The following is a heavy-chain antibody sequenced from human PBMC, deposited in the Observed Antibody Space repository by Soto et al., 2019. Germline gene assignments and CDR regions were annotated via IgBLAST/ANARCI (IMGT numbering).Heavy chain of an antibody. Sequence: EVQLVESGGDLVQPGGSLRVSCAVSGLTFRDYWMAWVRQAPGKGLEWVASIDLHGSEKRYVDSVTGRFTISRDNADKAHYMQMSRLRVEETSDYYCVTYCSRITCSSWGDLFYWGHGTLVTVSS. CDR2: IDLHGSEK. D-gene: IGHD2-2*01. J-gene: IGHJ4*01. V-gene: IGHV3-7*02. CDR1: GLTFRDYW. CDR3: VTYCSRITCSSWGDLFY.